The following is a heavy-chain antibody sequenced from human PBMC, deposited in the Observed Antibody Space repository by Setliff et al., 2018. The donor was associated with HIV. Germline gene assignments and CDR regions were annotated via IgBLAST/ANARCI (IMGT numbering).Heavy chain of an antibody. J-gene: IGHJ5*02. Sequence: SVKVSCKASGDTFSTYTISWVRQAPGQGLAWMGGIIPIFGTTNYAQNFQGRFTITADQSTSTAYMELSSLRSEDTAVYYCARDRAYGSGSPNWFDPWGQGTLVTVSS. CDR1: GDTFSTYT. V-gene: IGHV1-69*13. CDR2: IIPIFGTT. D-gene: IGHD3-10*01. CDR3: ARDRAYGSGSPNWFDP.